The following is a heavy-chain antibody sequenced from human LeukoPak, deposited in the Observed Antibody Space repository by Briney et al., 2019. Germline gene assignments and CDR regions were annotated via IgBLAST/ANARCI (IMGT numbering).Heavy chain of an antibody. J-gene: IGHJ3*02. D-gene: IGHD6-19*01. Sequence: GESLKISCQGSGYSFTSYWIGWVRQMPGKGLEWMGIIYPGDSDTRYSPSFQGQVTISADKSISTAYLQWSSLKASDTAMYYCARDGYSSGFAFDIWGQGTTVTVSS. V-gene: IGHV5-51*01. CDR1: GYSFTSYW. CDR3: ARDGYSSGFAFDI. CDR2: IYPGDSDT.